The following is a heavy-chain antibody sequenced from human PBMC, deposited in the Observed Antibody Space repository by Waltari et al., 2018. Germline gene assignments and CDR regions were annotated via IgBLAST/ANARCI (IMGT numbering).Heavy chain of an antibody. Sequence: EVHLVESGGGLVQPGGSLRLSCAASGCTFTDYWMSWVRQAPGKGPEWVANIHKDGSEKNYVDYVKGRFTISRDNAKDSVYLQMNSLRADDTAMYYCVRHHWGPDYWGQGTLVTVSS. CDR3: VRHHWGPDY. J-gene: IGHJ4*02. D-gene: IGHD7-27*01. CDR2: IHKDGSEK. V-gene: IGHV3-7*01. CDR1: GCTFTDYW.